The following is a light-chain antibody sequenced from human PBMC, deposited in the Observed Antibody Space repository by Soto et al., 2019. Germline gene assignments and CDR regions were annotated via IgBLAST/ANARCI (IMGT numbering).Light chain of an antibody. CDR1: SSSIGSNT. CDR2: AND. Sequence: QSVLTQQPSASGTPGQRVTISCSGSSSSIGSNTVNWYQQLPGRAPKLLIYANDQRPSGVPDRFSAFKSGTSASLAISGLQSDDEADYYCAAWDDSLVFGGGTQLTVL. J-gene: IGLJ7*01. V-gene: IGLV1-44*01. CDR3: AAWDDSLV.